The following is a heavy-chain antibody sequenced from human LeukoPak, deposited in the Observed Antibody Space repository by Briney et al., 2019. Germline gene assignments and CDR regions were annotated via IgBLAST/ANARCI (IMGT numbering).Heavy chain of an antibody. Sequence: ASVKVSCKASGYTFTDYYIHWVRQAPGQGLEWMGWINPNTAGTNYAQKFQGRDTMTRDTSISTVYMELSRLRSDDTAVYYCARERPYGSGYDPPSDYWGQGTLVTVSA. J-gene: IGHJ4*02. CDR1: GYTFTDYY. CDR2: INPNTAGT. V-gene: IGHV1-2*02. CDR3: ARERPYGSGYDPPSDY. D-gene: IGHD5-12*01.